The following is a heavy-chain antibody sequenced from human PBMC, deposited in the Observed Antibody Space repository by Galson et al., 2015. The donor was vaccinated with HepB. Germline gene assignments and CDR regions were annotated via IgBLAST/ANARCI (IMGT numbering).Heavy chain of an antibody. CDR2: INHSGST. D-gene: IGHD6-13*01. CDR3: ARGLAAAGTRYYYYYMDV. V-gene: IGHV4-34*01. CDR1: GGSFSGYY. J-gene: IGHJ6*03. Sequence: SETLSLTCAVYGGSFSGYYWSWIRQPPGKGLEWIGEINHSGSTNYNPSLKSRVTISVDTSKNQFSLKLSSVTAADTAVYYCARGLAAAGTRYYYYYMDVWGKGTTVTVSS.